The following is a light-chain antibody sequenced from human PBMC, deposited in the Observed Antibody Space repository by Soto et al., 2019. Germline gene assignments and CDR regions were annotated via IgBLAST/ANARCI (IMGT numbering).Light chain of an antibody. CDR1: NIGSKH. CDR2: DSY. V-gene: IGLV3-21*02. CDR3: QVWESGVDYV. Sequence: SYELTQPPSVSVAPGQTARIPCGGENIGSKHVQWYQQKPGQAPLLVIYDSYDRPSGIPERFSASDSGNTATLTISRVEVGDEADYYCQVWESGVDYVFGTGTKLTVL. J-gene: IGLJ1*01.